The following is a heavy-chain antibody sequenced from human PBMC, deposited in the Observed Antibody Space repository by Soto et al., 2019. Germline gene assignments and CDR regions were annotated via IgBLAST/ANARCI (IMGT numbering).Heavy chain of an antibody. Sequence: GASVKVSCKASGYNFTSFYMHWVRQAPGQGLEWMGIINPSGGSTNYAQKFQGRVTMTRDTSTSTVYMELSSLRSEDTAVYYCARAVTVTGYFPYYYYAMDVWGQGTTVTVSS. CDR2: INPSGGST. J-gene: IGHJ6*02. V-gene: IGHV1-46*01. CDR3: ARAVTVTGYFPYYYYAMDV. CDR1: GYNFTSFY. D-gene: IGHD4-17*01.